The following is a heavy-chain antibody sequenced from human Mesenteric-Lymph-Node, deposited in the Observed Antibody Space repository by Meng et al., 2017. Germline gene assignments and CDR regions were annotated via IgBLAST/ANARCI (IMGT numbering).Heavy chain of an antibody. V-gene: IGHV3-21*01. Sequence: EVQLVESGGGLVKPGGPLRLSCAASGFTFSSYSMNWVRQAPGKGLEWVSSISSSSSYIYYADSVKGRFTISRDNAKNSLYLQMNSLRAEDTAVYYCARDSGGWFDPWGQGTLVTVSS. D-gene: IGHD3-16*01. CDR3: ARDSGGWFDP. CDR1: GFTFSSYS. CDR2: ISSSSSYI. J-gene: IGHJ5*02.